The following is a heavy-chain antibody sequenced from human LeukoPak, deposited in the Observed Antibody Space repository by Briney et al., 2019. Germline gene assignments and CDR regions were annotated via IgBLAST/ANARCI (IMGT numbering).Heavy chain of an antibody. Sequence: GGSLRLSCAASGFTFSSYAMHWVRQAPGKGLEWVAVISYDGSNKYYADSVKGRFTISRDNSKNTLYLQMNSLKIEDTAVYFWACDGSGYYTLHYWGQGTLVTVSS. V-gene: IGHV3-30*04. D-gene: IGHD3-22*01. J-gene: IGHJ4*02. CDR1: GFTFSSYA. CDR3: ACDGSGYYTLHY. CDR2: ISYDGSNK.